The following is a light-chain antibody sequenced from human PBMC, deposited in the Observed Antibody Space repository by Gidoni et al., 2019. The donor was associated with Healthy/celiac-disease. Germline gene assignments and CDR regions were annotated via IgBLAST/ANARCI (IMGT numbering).Light chain of an antibody. CDR2: EVS. J-gene: IGLJ2*01. CDR1: SSDVGSYNL. V-gene: IGLV2-23*02. CDR3: CSYAGSSIVV. Sequence: QSALTQPASVYGSPGQSITISCTGTSSDVGSYNLVSWYQQHPGKAPKLMISEVSKRPSGVSNRFSGSKSGNTASLTISGLQAEDEADYYCCSYAGSSIVVFGGGTKLTVL.